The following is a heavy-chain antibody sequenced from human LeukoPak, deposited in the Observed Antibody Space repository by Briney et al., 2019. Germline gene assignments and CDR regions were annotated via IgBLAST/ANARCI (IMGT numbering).Heavy chain of an antibody. CDR3: ARGRIAALAFDY. Sequence: SETLSLTCAVSGGSISDYYWGWIRQPPGKGLAWIGYSHSSGDTNYNSSLKSRVTISLDTSKNDFSLRLSSVTAADTAIYYCARGRIAALAFDYWGQGTLVTVSS. V-gene: IGHV4-59*01. D-gene: IGHD6-6*01. CDR2: SHSSGDT. CDR1: GGSISDYY. J-gene: IGHJ4*02.